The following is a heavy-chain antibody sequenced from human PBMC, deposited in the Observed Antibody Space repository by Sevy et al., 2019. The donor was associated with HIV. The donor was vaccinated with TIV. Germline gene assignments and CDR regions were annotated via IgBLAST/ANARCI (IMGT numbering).Heavy chain of an antibody. D-gene: IGHD1-20*01. CDR3: ARSRVITGTFDY. V-gene: IGHV4-59*11. CDR1: GGSISGHY. CDR2: ISYSGST. J-gene: IGHJ4*02. Sequence: SETLSLTCTVSGGSISGHYWSWIRQPPGKGLEWIGYISYSGSTNYNPSLKSRVTISVDTSKNEFSLKLSSVTAADTAVYYCARSRVITGTFDYWGQGTLVTVSS.